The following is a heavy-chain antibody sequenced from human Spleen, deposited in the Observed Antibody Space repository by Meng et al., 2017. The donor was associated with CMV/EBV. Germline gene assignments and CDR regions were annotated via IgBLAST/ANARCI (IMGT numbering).Heavy chain of an antibody. Sequence: YSFTRYWIGWVRQMPGKGLEWMGIIYPGDSDTRYGPSFQGQVTISADKSISTAYLQWSSLKASDTAMYYCARLRTYGSGSNRPDWLDPWGQGTLVTVSS. CDR3: ARLRTYGSGSNRPDWLDP. CDR1: YSFTRYW. CDR2: IYPGDSDT. D-gene: IGHD3-10*01. J-gene: IGHJ5*02. V-gene: IGHV5-51*01.